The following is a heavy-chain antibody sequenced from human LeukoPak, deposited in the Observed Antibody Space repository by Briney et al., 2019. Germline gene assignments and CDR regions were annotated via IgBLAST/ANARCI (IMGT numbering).Heavy chain of an antibody. V-gene: IGHV1-46*01. D-gene: IGHD3-3*01. CDR2: INPSGGST. Sequence: GASVKVSRKASGYTFTSYYMHWVRQAPGQGLEWMGIINPSGGSTSYAQKFQGRVTMTRDTSTSTVYMELSSLRPEDTAVYYCARDQGSLDYDFWSGLDVWGQGTTVTVSS. CDR3: ARDQGSLDYDFWSGLDV. J-gene: IGHJ6*02. CDR1: GYTFTSYY.